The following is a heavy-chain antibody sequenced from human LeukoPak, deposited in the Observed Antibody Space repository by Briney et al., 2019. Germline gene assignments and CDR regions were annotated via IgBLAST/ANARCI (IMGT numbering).Heavy chain of an antibody. J-gene: IGHJ4*02. V-gene: IGHV4-39*07. CDR2: IYYSGST. Sequence: SETLSLTWTVSGGSISSSSYYWGWIRQPPGKGLEWIGSIYYSGSTYYNPSLRSRVTISVGTSKNHFSLKLSSVTAADTAVYYCARDSGDYDSSGYYGRGYDYWGQGTLVTVSS. CDR3: ARDSGDYDSSGYYGRGYDY. CDR1: GGSISSSSYY. D-gene: IGHD3-22*01.